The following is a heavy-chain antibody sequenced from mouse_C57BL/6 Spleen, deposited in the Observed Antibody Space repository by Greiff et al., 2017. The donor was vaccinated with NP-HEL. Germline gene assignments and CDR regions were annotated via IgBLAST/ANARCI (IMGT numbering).Heavy chain of an antibody. J-gene: IGHJ2*01. CDR3: ARGGGQLRPYYFDY. V-gene: IGHV3-6*01. Sequence: ESGPGLVKPSQSLSLTCSVPGYSITSGYYWNWIRQFPGNKLEWMGYISYDGSNNYNPSLKNRISITRDTSKNQFFLKLNSVTTEDTATYYCARGGGQLRPYYFDYWGQGTTLTVSS. CDR2: ISYDGSN. CDR1: GYSITSGYY. D-gene: IGHD3-2*02.